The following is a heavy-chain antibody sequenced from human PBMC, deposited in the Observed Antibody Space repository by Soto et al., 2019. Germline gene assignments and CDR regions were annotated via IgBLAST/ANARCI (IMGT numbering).Heavy chain of an antibody. D-gene: IGHD6-13*01. CDR3: ARDFGSSRYDASVAAYNWFDP. CDR1: GYTFTSYY. CDR2: INPSGGST. V-gene: IGHV1-46*01. Sequence: ASVKVSCKASGYTFTSYYMHWVRQAPGQGLEWMGIINPSGGSTGDAQKVQGRGTMTRDTSKSTVYMELSSLRSEATAVYYCARDFGSSRYDASVAAYNWFDPWGQGTLVTVSS. J-gene: IGHJ5*02.